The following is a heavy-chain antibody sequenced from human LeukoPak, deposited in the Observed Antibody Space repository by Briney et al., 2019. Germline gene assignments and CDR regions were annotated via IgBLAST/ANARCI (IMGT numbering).Heavy chain of an antibody. V-gene: IGHV6-1*01. CDR1: GDSVSSNSAV. CDR2: TYYRSKWYN. D-gene: IGHD6-19*01. Sequence: SQTLSLTCAISGDSVSSNSAVWNWIRQSPSRGLEWLGRTYYRSKWYNEYAVSVKSRITINSDTSKNQFSLQLNSVTPEDTAVHYCARSSGWFDYWGQGTLVTVSS. J-gene: IGHJ4*02. CDR3: ARSSGWFDY.